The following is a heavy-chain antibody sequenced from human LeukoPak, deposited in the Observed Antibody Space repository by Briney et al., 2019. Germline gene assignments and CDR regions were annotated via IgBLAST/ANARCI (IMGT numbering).Heavy chain of an antibody. CDR2: IFSGNGIK. CDR3: AILVLSNYGLDV. V-gene: IGHV3-48*02. Sequence: GGSLRLSCAVSGFTFSDYTVNWVRQAPGKGREWVSNIFSGNGIKNYADSVEGRFTISRDSAKNLVFLQMNSLRDDDTAVYYCAILVLSNYGLDVWGLGTTVTVSS. J-gene: IGHJ6*02. CDR1: GFTFSDYT. D-gene: IGHD2/OR15-2a*01.